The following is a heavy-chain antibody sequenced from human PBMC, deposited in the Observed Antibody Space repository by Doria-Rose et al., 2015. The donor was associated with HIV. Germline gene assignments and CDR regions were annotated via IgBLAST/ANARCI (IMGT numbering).Heavy chain of an antibody. J-gene: IGHJ4*02. CDR2: VFSDDER. V-gene: IGHV2-26*01. Sequence: SGPVLVKPTETLTLTCTVSGVSLSSPGMGVSWIRQPPGKALEWLANVFSDDERSNKTSPKIRLTISSGTSKSQVVLTMTDMDPVDTATYYCARIKSSRWYHKYYFDFWGQGTRVIVSA. CDR3: ARIKSSRWYHKYYFDF. CDR1: GVSLSSPGMG. D-gene: IGHD6-13*01.